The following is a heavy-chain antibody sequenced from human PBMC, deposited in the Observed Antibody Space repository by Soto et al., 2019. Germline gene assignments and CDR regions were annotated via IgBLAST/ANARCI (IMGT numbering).Heavy chain of an antibody. J-gene: IGHJ4*01. Sequence: GGSLRLSCAASGFTFGSYAMGWVRQGPGKGLEWVAVVSIGGSTHYADSVRGRFTISRDNSKNTLSLQMNSLTAEDTAAYFCAKRRGAGGHFDYWGHGTLVTVSS. CDR3: AKRRGAGGHFDY. CDR1: GFTFGSYA. CDR2: VSIGGST. V-gene: IGHV3-23*01. D-gene: IGHD2-15*01.